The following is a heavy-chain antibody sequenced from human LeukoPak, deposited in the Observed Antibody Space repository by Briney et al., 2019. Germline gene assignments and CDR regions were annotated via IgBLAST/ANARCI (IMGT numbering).Heavy chain of an antibody. J-gene: IGHJ3*02. CDR2: ISAYNGNT. Sequence: ASVKVSCKASGYTFTSYGISWVRQAPGQGLEWMGWISAYNGNTNYAQKLQGRVTMTRDTSISTAYMDLSSLRSDDTAVYYCARHTTIFGVAIIDIWGQGTMVTVSS. CDR1: GYTFTSYG. CDR3: ARHTTIFGVAIIDI. V-gene: IGHV1-18*01. D-gene: IGHD3-3*01.